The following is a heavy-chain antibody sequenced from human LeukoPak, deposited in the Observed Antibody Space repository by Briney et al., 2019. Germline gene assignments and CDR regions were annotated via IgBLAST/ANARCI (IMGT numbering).Heavy chain of an antibody. V-gene: IGHV4-38-2*02. CDR2: IYHSGST. CDR1: GYSISSGYY. CDR3: ARILYVTRKYYFDY. Sequence: PSETLSLTCTVSGYSISSGYYWGWIRQPPGKGLECIGSIYHSGSTYYNPSLKSRVTISVDTSKNQFSLKLSSVTAADTAVYYCARILYVTRKYYFDYWGQGTLVTVSS. J-gene: IGHJ4*02. D-gene: IGHD3-10*02.